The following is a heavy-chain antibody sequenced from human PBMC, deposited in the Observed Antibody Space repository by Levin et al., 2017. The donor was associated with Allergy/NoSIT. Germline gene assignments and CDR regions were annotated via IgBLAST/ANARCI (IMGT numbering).Heavy chain of an antibody. CDR3: ARDAYDKGGYGGFDV. CDR2: VNHAGDGL. V-gene: IGHV3-7*01. D-gene: IGHD3-16*01. CDR1: GFTLRNYW. Sequence: PGGSLRLSCVASGFTLRNYWMTWVRLAPGKGLEWVANVNHAGDGLEYVDSVKGRFTISRDNAKNCLYLQMNTLRVEDTALYFCARDAYDKGGYGGFDVWGQGTMFPVSS. J-gene: IGHJ3*01.